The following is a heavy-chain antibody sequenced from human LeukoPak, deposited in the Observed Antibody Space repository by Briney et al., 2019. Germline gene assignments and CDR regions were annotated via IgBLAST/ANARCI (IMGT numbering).Heavy chain of an antibody. CDR2: IYTSAST. V-gene: IGHV4-4*07. D-gene: IGHD6-19*01. J-gene: IGHJ4*02. Sequence: PSETLSLTCTVSGGSISNYYWSWIRQPAGKGLEWIGHIYTSASTNYNPSLRSRVTMSLDTSKNQFSLELNSVTAADTAAYYCARVDTSGWHYFDDWGQGTLVTVSS. CDR1: GGSISNYY. CDR3: ARVDTSGWHYFDD.